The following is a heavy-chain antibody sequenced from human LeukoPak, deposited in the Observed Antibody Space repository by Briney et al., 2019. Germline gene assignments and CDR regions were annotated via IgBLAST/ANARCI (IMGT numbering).Heavy chain of an antibody. CDR3: AKTVTTGFVFAFDI. V-gene: IGHV3-30*02. J-gene: IGHJ3*02. CDR1: GFTFSSYG. CDR2: IRYDGSNK. D-gene: IGHD4-11*01. Sequence: PGGSLRLSCAASGFTFSSYGMHWVRQAPGKGLEWVAFIRYDGSNKYYADSVKGRFTISRDNSKNTLYLQMNSLRAEDTAVYYCAKTVTTGFVFAFDIWGQGTMVTVSS.